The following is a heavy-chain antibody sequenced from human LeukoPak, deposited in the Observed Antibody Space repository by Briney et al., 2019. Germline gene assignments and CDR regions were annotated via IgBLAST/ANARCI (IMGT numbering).Heavy chain of an antibody. J-gene: IGHJ4*02. CDR3: ASLCSGGSCYVDY. V-gene: IGHV7-4-1*01. D-gene: IGHD2-15*01. CDR2: INTNTGNP. Sequence: ASVKVSCKASVYTFTIYAMNWVRQAPGQGLERMVWINTNTGNPTYAQGFTGRFVFSLDTSVSTVYLQIGSLKAEDTAVYYCASLCSGGSCYVDYWGQGTLVTVSS. CDR1: VYTFTIYA.